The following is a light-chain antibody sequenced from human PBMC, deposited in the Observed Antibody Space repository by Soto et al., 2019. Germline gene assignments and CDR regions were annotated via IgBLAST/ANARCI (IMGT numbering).Light chain of an antibody. CDR1: QSVTSTY. Sequence: EIVLTQSPGTLSLSPGERATLSCRASQSVTSTYSGWYQQKPGQAPSLLIYGASSRATGIPYRVSGSGSGTDFTLTVSRLEPEDLAVYDGQQYVSPPITFGQGTRLES. J-gene: IGKJ5*01. V-gene: IGKV3-20*01. CDR2: GAS. CDR3: QQYVSPPIT.